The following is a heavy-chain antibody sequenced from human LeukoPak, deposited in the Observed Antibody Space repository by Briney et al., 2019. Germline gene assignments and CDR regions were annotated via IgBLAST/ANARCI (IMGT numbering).Heavy chain of an antibody. CDR3: ARETYNSGWNIDY. J-gene: IGHJ4*02. V-gene: IGHV4-61*02. Sequence: SETLSLTCTVSGGSVSSSSYCWSWIRQPVGSGLEWIRRMYTNGVTNYNPPVSSRVTMSVDTSRNQFSLKLTSVTAADTAVYYCARETYNSGWNIDYWGQGILVTVSS. D-gene: IGHD6-19*01. CDR2: MYTNGVT. CDR1: GGSVSSSSYC.